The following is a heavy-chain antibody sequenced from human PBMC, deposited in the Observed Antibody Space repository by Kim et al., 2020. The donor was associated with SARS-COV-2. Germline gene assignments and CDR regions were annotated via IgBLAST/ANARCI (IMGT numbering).Heavy chain of an antibody. Sequence: GGTTDSADSAKDRFTVSRDTSKNTLFLQLNSRRAEDTAVYYCAKDIRPTYWGQGTPVTVSS. CDR2: GGTT. CDR3: AKDIRPTY. V-gene: IGHV3-23*01. J-gene: IGHJ4*02.